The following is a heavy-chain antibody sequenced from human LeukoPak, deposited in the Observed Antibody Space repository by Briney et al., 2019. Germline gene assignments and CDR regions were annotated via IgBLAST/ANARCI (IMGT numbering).Heavy chain of an antibody. V-gene: IGHV3-30*18. CDR1: GFTFSSYG. D-gene: IGHD3-10*01. Sequence: GGSLRLSCAASGFTFSSYGMHWVRQAPGKGLEWVAVISYDGSNKYYADPVKGRFTISRDNSKNTLYLQMNSLRVEDTAAYYCAKDVRALNNYGSGSSGFYWGQGTLVTVSS. J-gene: IGHJ4*02. CDR2: ISYDGSNK. CDR3: AKDVRALNNYGSGSSGFY.